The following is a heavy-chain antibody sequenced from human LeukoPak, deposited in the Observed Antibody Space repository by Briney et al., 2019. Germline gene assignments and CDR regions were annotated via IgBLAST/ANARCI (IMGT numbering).Heavy chain of an antibody. D-gene: IGHD2-21*02. J-gene: IGHJ3*01. CDR3: ANLIGGDFAFDV. Sequence: GGSLGLSCAASGFTFSSYSMNWVRQAPGKGLEWVSSISSSSSYIYYADSVKGRFTISRDNAKNSLYLQMNSLRAEDTAVYYCANLIGGDFAFDVWGQGTMVTVSS. CDR2: ISSSSSYI. CDR1: GFTFSSYS. V-gene: IGHV3-21*01.